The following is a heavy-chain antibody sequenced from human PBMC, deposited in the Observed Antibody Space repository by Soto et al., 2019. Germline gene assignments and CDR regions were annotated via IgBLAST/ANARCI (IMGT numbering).Heavy chain of an antibody. CDR2: IVVGSGNT. V-gene: IGHV1-58*01. D-gene: IGHD4-17*01. J-gene: IGHJ4*02. CDR1: GFTFTSSA. Sequence: QMQLVQSGPEVKKPGTSVKVSCKASGFTFTSSAVQWVRQARGQRLEWRGWIVVGSGNTNYAQKFQERVTITRDMSTSTAYMELSSLRSEDTAVYYCSDGGDYVPFDYWGQGTLVTVSS. CDR3: SDGGDYVPFDY.